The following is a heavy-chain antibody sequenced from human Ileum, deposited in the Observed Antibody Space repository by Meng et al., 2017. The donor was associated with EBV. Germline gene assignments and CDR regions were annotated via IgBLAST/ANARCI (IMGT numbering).Heavy chain of an antibody. CDR2: IYYSGST. CDR1: GYSISSTNW. J-gene: IGHJ4*02. Sequence: QGQLQQPGPGLGKPSDTLSLTCAVSGYSISSTNWWGWIRQPPGKGLEWIGYIYYSGSTSYNPSLKSRVTMSVDTSKNQFSLNLNSVTAVDTAVYYCARNVPGTSAYYDWGQGTLVTVSS. CDR3: ARNVPGTSAYYD. D-gene: IGHD3-22*01. V-gene: IGHV4-28*01.